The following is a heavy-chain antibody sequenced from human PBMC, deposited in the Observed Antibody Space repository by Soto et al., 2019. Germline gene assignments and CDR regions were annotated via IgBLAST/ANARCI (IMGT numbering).Heavy chain of an antibody. CDR2: ISRSGGSP. J-gene: IGHJ4*02. Sequence: LRLSCSASGFPFSNYAMSWVRQAPGKGLEWVSAISRSGGSPYYADSVRGRFTVSRDNSKHTLYLQMNSLRAEDTAVYYCARRLDYDILTGTIDYWGQGTLVTVSS. CDR1: GFPFSNYA. D-gene: IGHD3-9*01. CDR3: ARRLDYDILTGTIDY. V-gene: IGHV3-23*01.